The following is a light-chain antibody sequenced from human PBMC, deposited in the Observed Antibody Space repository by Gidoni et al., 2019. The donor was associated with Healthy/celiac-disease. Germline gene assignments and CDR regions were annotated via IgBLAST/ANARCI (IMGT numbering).Light chain of an antibody. J-gene: IGKJ3*01. Sequence: DIVMTQSPDSLAVSLGERATINCKSSQSVLYSSNNKHYLAWYQQKPGPPPKLLIYWASTRESGVPDRFSGSGSGTDFTLTISSLQAEDVAVYYCQQYYSTLKTFGPGTKVDIK. V-gene: IGKV4-1*01. CDR3: QQYYSTLKT. CDR1: QSVLYSSNNKHY. CDR2: WAS.